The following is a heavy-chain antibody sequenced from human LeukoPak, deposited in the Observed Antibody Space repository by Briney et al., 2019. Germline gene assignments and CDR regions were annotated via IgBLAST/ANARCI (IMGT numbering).Heavy chain of an antibody. J-gene: IGHJ4*02. D-gene: IGHD4-23*01. Sequence: GGSLRLSCAASGFTFSSYGMHWVRQAPGKGLEWVAFIRYNGSNKYYADSVKGRFTISRDNSKNTLYLQMNSLRAEDTAVYYCAKDGGKGEYYFDYWGQGTLVTVSS. CDR3: AKDGGKGEYYFDY. CDR2: IRYNGSNK. CDR1: GFTFSSYG. V-gene: IGHV3-30*02.